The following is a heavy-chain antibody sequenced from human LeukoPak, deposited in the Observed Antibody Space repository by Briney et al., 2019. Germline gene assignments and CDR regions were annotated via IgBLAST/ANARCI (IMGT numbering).Heavy chain of an antibody. CDR3: VRESLGDLDHNFDY. V-gene: IGHV3-23*01. J-gene: IGHJ4*02. CDR2: VSGSGAHT. Sequence: GGTLRLSCAVSGFAFSSYAMTWVRQAPGKGLQWVSAVSGSGAHTYYAGSVKGRFTISRDNSKNTLYLQMNSLTAEDTAVYYCVRESLGDLDHNFDYWGQGTLVTVSS. CDR1: GFAFSSYA. D-gene: IGHD3/OR15-3a*01.